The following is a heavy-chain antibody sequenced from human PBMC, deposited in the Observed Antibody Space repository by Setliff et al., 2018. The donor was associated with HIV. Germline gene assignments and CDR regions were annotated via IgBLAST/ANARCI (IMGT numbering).Heavy chain of an antibody. CDR1: GFILSNYW. V-gene: IGHV3-7*03. CDR3: ARTSAGGQENDY. J-gene: IGHJ4*02. CDR2: IKEDGSEK. D-gene: IGHD3-10*01. Sequence: GGSLRLSCAASGFILSNYWMSWVRQAPGKGLEWVANIKEDGSEKNYVNSVKGRFTISRDNAKNSLYLQLNSLRVDDTALYYCARTSAGGQENDYWGQGTLVTVSS.